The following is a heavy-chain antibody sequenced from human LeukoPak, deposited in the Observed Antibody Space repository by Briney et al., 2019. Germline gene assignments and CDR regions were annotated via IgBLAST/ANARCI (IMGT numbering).Heavy chain of an antibody. Sequence: SETLSLTCAVSGASITTHDWHWIRQAPGKGLEWIRYIYFSGTTDYNPSLKGRVTTSVETSKTQFSLKGNSVTAADTAVYYCARERGSGGFDFWGQGTQVTVSS. J-gene: IGHJ4*02. CDR2: IYFSGTT. CDR3: ARERGSGGFDF. V-gene: IGHV4-59*11. CDR1: GASITTHD. D-gene: IGHD2-15*01.